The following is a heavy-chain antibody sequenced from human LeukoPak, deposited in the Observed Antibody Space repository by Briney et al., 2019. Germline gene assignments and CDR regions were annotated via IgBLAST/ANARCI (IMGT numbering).Heavy chain of an antibody. CDR1: GGSISSGSYY. CDR2: IYYSGST. V-gene: IGHV4-61*01. D-gene: IGHD3-9*01. Sequence: SQTLSLTCTVSGGSISSGSYYWSWIRQPPGKELEWFGYIYYSGSTNYNPSLESRVTISVDTSKNQFSLKLSSVTAADTAVYYCARVARLLRYFDWFDYWGQGTLVTVSS. CDR3: ARVARLLRYFDWFDY. J-gene: IGHJ4*02.